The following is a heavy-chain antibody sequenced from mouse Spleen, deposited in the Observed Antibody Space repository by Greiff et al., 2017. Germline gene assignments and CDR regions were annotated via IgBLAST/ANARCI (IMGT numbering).Heavy chain of an antibody. CDR1: GFNIKDYY. J-gene: IGHJ3*01. CDR2: IDPEDGDT. CDR3: TSYGNSLWFAY. V-gene: IGHV14-1*01. Sequence: EVKLQESGAELVRPGASVKLSCTASGFNIKDYYMHWVKQRPEQGLEWIGRIDPEDGDTEYAPKFQGKATMTADTSSNTAYLQLSSLTSEDTAVYYCTSYGNSLWFAYWGQGTLVTVSA. D-gene: IGHD2-1*01.